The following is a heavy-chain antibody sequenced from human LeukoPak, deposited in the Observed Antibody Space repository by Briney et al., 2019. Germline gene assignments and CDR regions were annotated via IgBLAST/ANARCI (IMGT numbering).Heavy chain of an antibody. V-gene: IGHV3-53*01. CDR3: ARVDWMIGAFDI. CDR1: GFTVSSSY. D-gene: IGHD3-22*01. J-gene: IGHJ3*02. Sequence: GGSLRLSCAASGFTVSSSYISWVRQAPGKGLEWVSVIYSGGSTYYADSVKGRFTISRDNSKNTLHLQMNSLRAEDTAVYYCARVDWMIGAFDIWGQGTMVTVSS. CDR2: IYSGGST.